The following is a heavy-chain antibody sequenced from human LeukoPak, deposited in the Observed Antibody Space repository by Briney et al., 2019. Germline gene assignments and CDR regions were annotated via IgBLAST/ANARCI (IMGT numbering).Heavy chain of an antibody. CDR1: GGSISSSDYF. V-gene: IGHV4-39*07. CDR3: ARVSGPFSYGNWFDA. CDR2: IYYTGTT. J-gene: IGHJ5*02. Sequence: PSETLSLTCTVSGGSISSSDYFWDWIRQPPGKGLEWIGSIYYTGTTYYNPSLKSRVTISVDTSKNQFSLKLSSVTAADTAVYYCARVSGPFSYGNWFDAWGQGTLVTVSS. D-gene: IGHD5-18*01.